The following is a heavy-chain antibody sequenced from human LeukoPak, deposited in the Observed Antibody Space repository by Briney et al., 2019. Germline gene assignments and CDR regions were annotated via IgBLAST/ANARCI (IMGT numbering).Heavy chain of an antibody. CDR2: IRHHGNEK. V-gene: IGHV3-30*02. CDR3: AKDSDWAFDI. CDR1: GFTFSNYG. D-gene: IGHD2-21*01. J-gene: IGHJ3*02. Sequence: GGSLRLSCAASGFTFSNYGMHWVRQAPGKGLEWVAYIRHHGNEKYYADSVKGRLSMSRDNSKNTLYLQMHSLRAEDTAIYYCAKDSDWAFDIWGQGTMVTVSS.